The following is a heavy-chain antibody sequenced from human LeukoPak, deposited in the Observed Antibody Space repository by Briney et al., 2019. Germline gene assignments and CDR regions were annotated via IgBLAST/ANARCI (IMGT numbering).Heavy chain of an antibody. CDR2: VRPEGTTT. J-gene: IGHJ4*02. CDR1: GFTFSTYW. V-gene: IGHV3-74*03. Sequence: PGGSLRLSCAASGFTFSTYWMHWVRQAPGKGLAWVSRVRPEGTTTAYADSVKGRFTISRDNAKNTLFLQMNSLSAEDTAVYYCARDLDWILFDYWGQGTLVTVSS. CDR3: ARDLDWILFDY. D-gene: IGHD3-9*01.